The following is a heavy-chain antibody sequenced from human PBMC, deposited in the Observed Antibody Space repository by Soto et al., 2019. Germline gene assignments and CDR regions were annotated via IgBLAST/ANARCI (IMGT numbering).Heavy chain of an antibody. CDR3: ARYPIWSGYGYGMDV. CDR1: GYTFTGYY. V-gene: IGHV1-2*02. CDR2: INPNSGGT. D-gene: IGHD3-3*01. J-gene: IGHJ6*02. Sequence: GASVKVSCKASGYTFTGYYMHWVRQAPGQGLEWMGWINPNSGGTNYAQKFQGRVTMTRDTSISTAYMKLSRLRSDDTAVYYCARYPIWSGYGYGMDVWGQGTTVTVSS.